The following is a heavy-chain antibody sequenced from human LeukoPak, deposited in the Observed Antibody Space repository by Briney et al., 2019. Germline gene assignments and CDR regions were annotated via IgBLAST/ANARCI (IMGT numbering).Heavy chain of an antibody. CDR1: GYTFTGYY. CDR2: INPNSGGT. V-gene: IGHV1-2*02. CDR3: ARVTGGYKRDWFDP. D-gene: IGHD5-24*01. J-gene: IGHJ5*02. Sequence: GASVKVSCKASGYTFTGYYMHWVRQAPGQGLEWMGWINPNSGGTNYAQKFQGRVTMTRDTSISTAYMELSRLRSDDTAVYYCARVTGGYKRDWFDPWGQGTLVTVSS.